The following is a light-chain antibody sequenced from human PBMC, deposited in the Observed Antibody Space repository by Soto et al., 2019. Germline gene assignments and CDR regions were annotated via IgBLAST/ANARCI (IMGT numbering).Light chain of an antibody. CDR1: PNLSSY. CDR2: DAS. CDR3: QQRSNWTTSIT. Sequence: IVLTQSPATLSLSPVERATLSCRAIPNLSSYFAWYQQQHGPAPRPLVYDASTRATGIPARFSGSGSGTDLTLTISSIEPEAFAVSSCQQRSNWTTSITFGQGTRLEIK. V-gene: IGKV3-11*01. J-gene: IGKJ5*01.